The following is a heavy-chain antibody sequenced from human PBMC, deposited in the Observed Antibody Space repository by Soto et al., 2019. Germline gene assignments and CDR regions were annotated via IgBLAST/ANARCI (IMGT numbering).Heavy chain of an antibody. V-gene: IGHV4-39*01. CDR1: VVSISGSSYY. CDR3: ARHGST. Sequence: SETLSLTCSVSVVSISGSSYYLGWIRQPPGKGLEWIGSIYYSGQTYYNPSLKSRVTISVDRSKNQFSLNLTSVTATDTAFYYCARHGSTWGQGTLVTVSS. CDR2: IYYSGQT. J-gene: IGHJ5*02.